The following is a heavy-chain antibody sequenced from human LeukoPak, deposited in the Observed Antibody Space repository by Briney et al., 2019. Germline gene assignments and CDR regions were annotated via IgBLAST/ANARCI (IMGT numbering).Heavy chain of an antibody. CDR3: ARFRYYDSSGRNDC. D-gene: IGHD3-22*01. J-gene: IGHJ4*02. V-gene: IGHV1-18*01. CDR1: GYTFTTHG. Sequence: ASVKVSCKASGYTFTTHGLSWVRQAPGQGLEWVGWISVYNGNTLYAQKFQGRVTMTTDTSTSTAYMELRSLRSDDTAVYYCARFRYYDSSGRNDCWGQGTLVTVSS. CDR2: ISVYNGNT.